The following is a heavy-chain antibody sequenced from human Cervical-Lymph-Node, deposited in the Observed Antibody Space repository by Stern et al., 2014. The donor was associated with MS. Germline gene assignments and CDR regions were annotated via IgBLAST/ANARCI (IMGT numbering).Heavy chain of an antibody. CDR3: ARGVYNTSSYNY. Sequence: QVQLVQSGAEVKKPGSSVTVSCKASGGTFSNLAISWVRQAPGQGLEWMGGTIPIFGKAIYAQNFRGRITITADESKRPASLEISSLTSEDTAVYYCARGVYNTSSYNYWGQGTLVTVSA. J-gene: IGHJ4*02. V-gene: IGHV1-69*01. D-gene: IGHD6-6*01. CDR2: TIPIFGKA. CDR1: GGTFSNLA.